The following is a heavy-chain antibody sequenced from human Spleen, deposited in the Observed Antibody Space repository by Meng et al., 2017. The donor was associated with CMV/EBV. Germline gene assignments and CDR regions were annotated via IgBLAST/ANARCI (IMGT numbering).Heavy chain of an antibody. CDR2: INHSGST. Sequence: SETLSLTCAVYGGSFSGYYWSWIRQPPGKGLEWIGEINHSGSTNYNPSLKSRVTISLDTSKNQVSLRLSSVTAADTAMYYCARVQGVSIFGVVIPFYFDYWGQGTLVTVSS. CDR3: ARVQGVSIFGVVIPFYFDY. D-gene: IGHD3-3*01. V-gene: IGHV4-34*01. CDR1: GGSFSGYY. J-gene: IGHJ4*02.